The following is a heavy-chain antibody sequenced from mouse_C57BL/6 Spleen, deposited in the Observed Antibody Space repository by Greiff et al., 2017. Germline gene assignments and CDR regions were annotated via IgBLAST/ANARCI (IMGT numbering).Heavy chain of an antibody. Sequence: VQLQESGPELVKPGASVKISCKASGYAFSSSWMTWVKQRPGQGLEWIGRIYPGDGGTNYNGKFKGKATLTADKSSSTAYMQLSILTSEDSAVYFCARSYYYGSSYRYFDVWGTGTTVTVSS. D-gene: IGHD1-1*01. J-gene: IGHJ1*03. V-gene: IGHV1-82*01. CDR2: IYPGDGGT. CDR3: ARSYYYGSSYRYFDV. CDR1: GYAFSSSW.